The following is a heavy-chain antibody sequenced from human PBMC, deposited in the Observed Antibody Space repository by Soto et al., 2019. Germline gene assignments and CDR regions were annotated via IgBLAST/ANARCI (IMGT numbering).Heavy chain of an antibody. CDR2: IYYSGST. CDR3: ARQVVRNLFDP. J-gene: IGHJ5*02. V-gene: IGHV4-39*01. D-gene: IGHD2-2*01. Sequence: SETLSLTCTVSGGSISSSSYYWGWIRQPPGKGLEWIGSIYYSGSTYYNPPLKSRVTISVDTSKNQFSLKLSSVTAADTAVYYCARQVVRNLFDPWGQGTLVTVSS. CDR1: GGSISSSSYY.